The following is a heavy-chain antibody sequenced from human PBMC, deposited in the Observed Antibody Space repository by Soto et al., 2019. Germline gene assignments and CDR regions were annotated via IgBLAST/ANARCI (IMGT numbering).Heavy chain of an antibody. CDR3: ARLGGYCSTTTCYGYYAMDV. J-gene: IGHJ6*02. V-gene: IGHV4-39*01. Sequence: AETLSLTCTVSGGSLSSGPYSWGWIRQPPEKGLEWIGTFSYSGSTYYNPSLESRVTISVDTSKNQFSLKVSSVTAADTAMYYCARLGGYCSTTTCYGYYAMDVWGQGTTVTVSS. CDR2: FSYSGST. CDR1: GGSLSSGPYS. D-gene: IGHD2-2*01.